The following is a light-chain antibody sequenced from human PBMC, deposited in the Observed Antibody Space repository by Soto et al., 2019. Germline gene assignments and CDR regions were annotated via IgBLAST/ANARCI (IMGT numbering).Light chain of an antibody. Sequence: ILLTQSPASLSFSPGERATLSCRASQSVTSSFLAWYQHKPGQAPRLLIYGASRRATGIPDRFSGSGSGTDFTLSISRLEPEDFAVYYCQQYGGSPMTFGGGTKVDIK. CDR2: GAS. CDR1: QSVTSSF. V-gene: IGKV3-20*01. CDR3: QQYGGSPMT. J-gene: IGKJ4*01.